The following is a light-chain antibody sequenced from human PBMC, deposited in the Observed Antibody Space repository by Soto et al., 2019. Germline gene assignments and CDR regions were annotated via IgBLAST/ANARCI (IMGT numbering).Light chain of an antibody. CDR3: LQDDSYPLT. CDR2: GAS. V-gene: IGKV1-6*01. CDR1: QGIRND. J-gene: IGKJ4*01. Sequence: AIQMTQSPSSLSASVGDRVTITCRTSQGIRNDLGWYQQKPGKAPKLLIYGASSLQSDVPSRFSGSGSGTDFTLTISSLQPEDFATYYCLQDDSYPLTFGGGTKVEIK.